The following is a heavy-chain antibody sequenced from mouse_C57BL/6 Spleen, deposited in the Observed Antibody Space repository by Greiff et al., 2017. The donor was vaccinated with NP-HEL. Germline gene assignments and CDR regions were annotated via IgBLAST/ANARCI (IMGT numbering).Heavy chain of an antibody. Sequence: QVQLQQPGAELVMPGASVKLSCKASGYTFTSYWMHWVKQRPGQGLEWIGEIDPSDSYTNYNQKFKGKSTLTVDNSSSTAYRKLSSLTAEDSAGYYWARGPQGNFDDWGQGTTLTVSS. CDR3: ARGPQGNFDD. V-gene: IGHV1-69*01. CDR2: IDPSDSYT. CDR1: GYTFTSYW. J-gene: IGHJ2*01.